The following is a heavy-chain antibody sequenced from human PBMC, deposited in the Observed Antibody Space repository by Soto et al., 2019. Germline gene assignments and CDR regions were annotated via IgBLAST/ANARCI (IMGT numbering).Heavy chain of an antibody. Sequence: PGGSLRLSCAASGFTFSSYGMHWVRQAPGKGLEWVAVIWYDGSNKYYADSVKGRFTISRDNSKNTLYLQMNSLRAEDTAVYYCARAPPYRNNGLSYNPGYGMDVWGQGTTVTVSS. CDR2: IWYDGSNK. J-gene: IGHJ6*02. V-gene: IGHV3-33*01. CDR1: GFTFSSYG. D-gene: IGHD2-8*01. CDR3: ARAPPYRNNGLSYNPGYGMDV.